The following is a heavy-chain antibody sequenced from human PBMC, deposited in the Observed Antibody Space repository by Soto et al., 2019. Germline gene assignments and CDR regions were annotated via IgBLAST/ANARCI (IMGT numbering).Heavy chain of an antibody. CDR1: GGSFSGYY. CDR3: ASPGPHDSSGYYYDY. V-gene: IGHV4-34*01. J-gene: IGHJ4*02. D-gene: IGHD3-22*01. Sequence: QVQLQQWGAGLLKPSETLSLTCAVYGGSFSGYYWSWIRQPPGKGLEWIGEINHSGSTNYNPSLKSRVTISVDTSKNQFSLKLSSVTAADTAVYYCASPGPHDSSGYYYDYWGQGTLVTVSS. CDR2: INHSGST.